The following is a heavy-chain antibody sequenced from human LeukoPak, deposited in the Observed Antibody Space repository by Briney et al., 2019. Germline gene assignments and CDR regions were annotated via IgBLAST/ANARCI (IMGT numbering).Heavy chain of an antibody. CDR2: IYYSGST. Sequence: HPSETLSLTCTVSGGSISSGGYYWSWIRQPPGKGLEWIGYIYYSGSTNYNPSLKSRVTISVDTSKNQFSLKLSSVTAADTAVYYCARRRRVTVTEGGDYFDYWGQGTLVTVSS. V-gene: IGHV4-61*08. D-gene: IGHD4-17*01. CDR3: ARRRRVTVTEGGDYFDY. J-gene: IGHJ4*02. CDR1: GGSISSGGYY.